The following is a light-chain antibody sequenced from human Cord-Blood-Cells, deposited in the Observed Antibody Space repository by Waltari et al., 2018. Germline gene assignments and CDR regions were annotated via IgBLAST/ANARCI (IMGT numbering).Light chain of an antibody. CDR3: QQANSFPYT. Sequence: DIQMTQSPSSVSASVGGRVTITCRASQGIGSWLAWYQQKPGKDPKLLIYAASSLQSGVPSRVSGSGSGTDFTLTISSLQPEDFATYYCQQANSFPYTFGQGTKLEIK. J-gene: IGKJ2*01. CDR2: AAS. V-gene: IGKV1-12*01. CDR1: QGIGSW.